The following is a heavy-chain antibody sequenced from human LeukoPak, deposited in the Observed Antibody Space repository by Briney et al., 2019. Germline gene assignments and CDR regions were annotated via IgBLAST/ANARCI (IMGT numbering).Heavy chain of an antibody. V-gene: IGHV3-21*01. CDR3: ARVLSDGDFNWFDP. Sequence: GGSLRLSCAASGFTFSSYSMNWVRQAPGKGREWVSSISSSSRYIYYADAVKGRFTISRDNAKNSLYLQMNSLGAEDTAVYYCARVLSDGDFNWFDPWVQGTLVAVCS. CDR2: ISSSSRYI. J-gene: IGHJ5*02. D-gene: IGHD2-21*01. CDR1: GFTFSSYS.